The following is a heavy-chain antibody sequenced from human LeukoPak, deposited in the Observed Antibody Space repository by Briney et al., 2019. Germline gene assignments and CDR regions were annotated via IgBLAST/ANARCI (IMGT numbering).Heavy chain of an antibody. CDR3: ATRRPYYYDSSGLGADAFDV. CDR1: GYTLTELS. CDR2: FHPEDGEA. Sequence: ASVKVSCKVSGYTLTELSMHWVRQAPGKGLEWMGGFHPEDGEAIYAQKFQGRVTMTEDTSSDTNYMELSSLRSEDTAVYYCATRRPYYYDSSGLGADAFDVWGQGVMVTVSS. D-gene: IGHD3-22*01. J-gene: IGHJ3*01. V-gene: IGHV1-24*01.